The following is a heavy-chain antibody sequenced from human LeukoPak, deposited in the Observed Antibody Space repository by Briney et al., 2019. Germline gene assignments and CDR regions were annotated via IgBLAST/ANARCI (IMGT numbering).Heavy chain of an antibody. Sequence: GRSLRLSCTASGFTFGDYAMSWVRQAPGKGLEWVGFIRSKAYGGTTEYAASVKGRFTISRDDSKSIAYLQMNSLKTKDTAVYYCTRDRYYDILTGYPNWFDPWGQGTLVTVSS. V-gene: IGHV3-49*04. CDR2: IRSKAYGGTT. D-gene: IGHD3-9*01. CDR1: GFTFGDYA. CDR3: TRDRYYDILTGYPNWFDP. J-gene: IGHJ5*02.